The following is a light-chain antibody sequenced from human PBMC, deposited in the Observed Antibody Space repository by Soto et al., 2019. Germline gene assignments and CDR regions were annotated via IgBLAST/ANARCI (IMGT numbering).Light chain of an antibody. CDR2: GAS. V-gene: IGKV3-15*01. CDR3: QQYNNWPQT. J-gene: IGKJ1*01. Sequence: EIVMTQSPATLSVSPGERATLSCRASQSVSSNLAWYQQEPGQAPRLLIYGASTRATGIPARFSGSGSGTEFTLTISSLQSEDFAVYYCQQYNNWPQTFGQGTKVDI. CDR1: QSVSSN.